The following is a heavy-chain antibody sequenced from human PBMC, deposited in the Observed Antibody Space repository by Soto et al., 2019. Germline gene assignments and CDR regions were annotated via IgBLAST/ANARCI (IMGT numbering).Heavy chain of an antibody. D-gene: IGHD4-17*01. V-gene: IGHV4-59*01. Sequence: SETLSLTCTVSGGSISSYYWSWIRQPPGKGLEWIGYIYYSGSTNYNPSLKSRVTISVDTSKNQFSLKLGSVTAADTAVYYCARVRVPLEWFDPWGQGTLVTVSS. CDR2: IYYSGST. J-gene: IGHJ5*02. CDR1: GGSISSYY. CDR3: ARVRVPLEWFDP.